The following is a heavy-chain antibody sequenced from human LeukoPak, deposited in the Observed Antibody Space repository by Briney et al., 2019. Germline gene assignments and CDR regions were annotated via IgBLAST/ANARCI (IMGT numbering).Heavy chain of an antibody. V-gene: IGHV3-33*06. D-gene: IGHD7-27*01. CDR1: GFTFSSYG. Sequence: GGSLRLPCAASGFTFSSYGMHWVRQAPGKGLEWVAVIWYDGKNKYYADSVKGRFTISRDNSKNTLYLQMDSLRAEDTAMYYCAKDLTGDWGQGTLVTVSS. J-gene: IGHJ4*02. CDR2: IWYDGKNK. CDR3: AKDLTGD.